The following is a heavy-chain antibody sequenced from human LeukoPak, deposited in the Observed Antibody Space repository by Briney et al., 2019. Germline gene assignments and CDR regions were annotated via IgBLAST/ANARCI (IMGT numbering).Heavy chain of an antibody. CDR2: IYYSGST. V-gene: IGHV4-31*03. D-gene: IGHD6-6*01. CDR3: ARVLSIAARSSFDY. CDR1: GGSISSGGYY. J-gene: IGHJ4*02. Sequence: SETLSLTCTVSGGSISSGGYYWSWIRQHPGKGLEWIGYIYYSGSTYYNPSLKSRVTISVDTFKNQFSLKLSSVTAADTAVYYCARVLSIAARSSFDYWGQGTLVTVSS.